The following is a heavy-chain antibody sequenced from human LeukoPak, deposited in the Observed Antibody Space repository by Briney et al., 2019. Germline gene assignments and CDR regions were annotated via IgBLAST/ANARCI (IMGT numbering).Heavy chain of an antibody. CDR3: ARSSSFWVTSGIDY. J-gene: IGHJ4*02. Sequence: GGSLRLSCAASGFTFSSYSMNWVRQAPGKGLEWVSSISSSGDYIYYADSVKGRFTISKDNSKKSLYLQMNSLRAEDAAIYYCARSSSFWVTSGIDYWGQGTLVTDSS. CDR1: GFTFSSYS. V-gene: IGHV3-21*01. CDR2: ISSSGDYI. D-gene: IGHD4-17*01.